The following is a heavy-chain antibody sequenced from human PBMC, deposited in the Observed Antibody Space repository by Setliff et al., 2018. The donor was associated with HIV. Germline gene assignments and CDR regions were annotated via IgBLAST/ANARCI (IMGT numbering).Heavy chain of an antibody. Sequence: ASVKGSCKASGYTFSRFGIAWVRQAPGQGLEWMGWIRVYNGNRDYALNFKGRVTLTTDTAASTAYMELTSLRSDDTAVYYCARGGGLKPFGYQLDYWGQGTLVNVSP. CDR3: ARGGGLKPFGYQLDY. D-gene: IGHD2-2*01. CDR2: IRVYNGNR. V-gene: IGHV1-18*01. CDR1: GYTFSRFG. J-gene: IGHJ4*02.